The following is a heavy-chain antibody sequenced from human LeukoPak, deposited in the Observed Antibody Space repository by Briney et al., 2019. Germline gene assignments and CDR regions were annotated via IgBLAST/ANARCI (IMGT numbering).Heavy chain of an antibody. CDR2: INPNSGVT. V-gene: IGHV1-2*02. Sequence: ASVKVSCKASGYTFTGYYMHWVRQAPGQGLEWMGWINPNSGVTNYAQKFQGRVTMTRDTSISTAYMELSRLRSDDTAVYYCARVRTTVTNYYYYGMDVWGQGTTVTVSS. D-gene: IGHD4-17*01. CDR1: GYTFTGYY. J-gene: IGHJ6*02. CDR3: ARVRTTVTNYYYYGMDV.